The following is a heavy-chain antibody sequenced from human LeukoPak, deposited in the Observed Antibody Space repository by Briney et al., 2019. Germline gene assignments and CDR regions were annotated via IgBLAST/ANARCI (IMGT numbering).Heavy chain of an antibody. V-gene: IGHV4-39*01. CDR2: IYYSGST. CDR1: GGSISSNSYY. J-gene: IGHJ4*02. CDR3: ARTRYYYNSRSYGAPYYFDY. Sequence: PSETLSLTCAVSGGSISSNSYYWGWIRQPPGKGLEWIGSIYYSGSTYYNPSLKSRVTISVDTSKDQFSLKLSSVTAADTAVYYCARTRYYYNSRSYGAPYYFDYWGQGTLVTVSS. D-gene: IGHD3-10*01.